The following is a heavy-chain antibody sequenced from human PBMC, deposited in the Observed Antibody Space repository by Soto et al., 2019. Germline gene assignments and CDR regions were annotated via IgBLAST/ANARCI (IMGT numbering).Heavy chain of an antibody. D-gene: IGHD1-20*01. CDR3: AKSVITGTTVDY. Sequence: QVQLVESGGGVVQPGRSLRLSCAASGFTFSSYGMHWVRQAPGKGLEWVAVISYDGSNKYYADSVKGRFTISRDNSKNTLYLQMNSLRAEDTAVYYCAKSVITGTTVDYWGQGTLVTVSS. CDR2: ISYDGSNK. CDR1: GFTFSSYG. J-gene: IGHJ4*02. V-gene: IGHV3-30*18.